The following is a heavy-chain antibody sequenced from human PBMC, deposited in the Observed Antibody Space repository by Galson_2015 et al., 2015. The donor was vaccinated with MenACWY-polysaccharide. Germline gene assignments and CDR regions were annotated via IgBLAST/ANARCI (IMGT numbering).Heavy chain of an antibody. D-gene: IGHD6-19*01. Sequence: SETLSLTCTVSGGSISSSSYYWGWIRQPPGKGLEWIGSIYYSGSTYYNPSLKSRVTISVDTSKNQFSLKLSSVTAADTAVYYCARTGSEEDGGPLSEMVDRIAVFIGVVVRDAFDIWGQGTMVTVSS. V-gene: IGHV4-39*01. CDR1: GGSISSSSYY. CDR3: ARTGSEEDGGPLSEMVDRIAVFIGVVVRDAFDI. J-gene: IGHJ3*02. CDR2: IYYSGST.